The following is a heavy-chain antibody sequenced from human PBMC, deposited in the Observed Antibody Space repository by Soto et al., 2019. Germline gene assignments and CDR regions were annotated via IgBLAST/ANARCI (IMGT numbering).Heavy chain of an antibody. J-gene: IGHJ6*02. CDR1: GFTFSAYY. CDR3: ARSLLDEYSSSWRSAYYGMDV. V-gene: IGHV1-2*02. D-gene: IGHD6-13*01. Sequence: QVQLVQSGAEVKKPGASVKVSCKASGFTFSAYYIYWVRQAPGQGLEWIGWINPNSGGTNNAKKLQGRVTMTRDTSTSTVYMELSALIPDDTAVYYCARSLLDEYSSSWRSAYYGMDVWGQGTTVTVSS. CDR2: INPNSGGT.